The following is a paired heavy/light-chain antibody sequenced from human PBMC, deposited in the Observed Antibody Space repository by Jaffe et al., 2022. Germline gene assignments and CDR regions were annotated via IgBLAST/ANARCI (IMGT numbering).Light chain of an antibody. CDR1: SSDVGGYNY. J-gene: IGLJ1*01. CDR2: EVT. CDR3: SSYTSTSTLYV. V-gene: IGLV2-14*01. Sequence: HSALTQPASVSGSPGQSITISCSGTSSDVGGYNYVSWYQQHPGKAPKLMIYEVTNRPSGVSNRFSGSKSGNTASLTISGLQAEDEADYYCSSYTSTSTLYVFGTGTKVTVL.
Heavy chain of an antibody. J-gene: IGHJ6*03. CDR2: MSSSRNYI. CDR1: GFTFSSYN. Sequence: EVQLVESGGGLVKPGGSLRLSCAASGFTFSSYNMNWVRQAPGKGPEWVSSMSSSRNYIYYADSVKGRFTISRDNAKNSLYLEMNSLRAEDTAVYYCARDRPPDYYMDVWGKGTTVTVSS. V-gene: IGHV3-21*01. CDR3: ARDRPPDYYMDV.